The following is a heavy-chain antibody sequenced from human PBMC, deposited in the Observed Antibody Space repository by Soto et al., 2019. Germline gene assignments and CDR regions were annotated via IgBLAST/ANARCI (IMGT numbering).Heavy chain of an antibody. CDR3: ASSYGSGYRAFDY. D-gene: IGHD3-10*01. J-gene: IGHJ4*02. CDR2: VNPIVSMS. Sequence: QVQLVQSGAEVKRPGSSVKVSCKASGDTFNFYSINWVRQAPGLGLEWMGRVNPIVSMSNYAQKFQGRVTATTDKXTSTAYMELSSLRSEDTAIYYCASSYGSGYRAFDYWGQGALVTVSS. V-gene: IGHV1-69*02. CDR1: GDTFNFYS.